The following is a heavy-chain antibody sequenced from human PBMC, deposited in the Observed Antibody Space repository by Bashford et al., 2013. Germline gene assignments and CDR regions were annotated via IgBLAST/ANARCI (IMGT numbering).Heavy chain of an antibody. CDR3: ARAGWSGTWYPWYFDY. J-gene: IGHJ4*02. D-gene: IGHD6-13*01. CDR2: ISSSGNS. V-gene: IGHV1-2*02. CDR1: GYTFSDYY. Sequence: ASVKVSCKASGYTFSDYYLHWVRQAPGQGLEWVAWISSSGNSNYAQKVQGRVTITRDTATTTAYMELSTLRSDDTAVYYCARAGWSGTWYPWYFDYWGQGTLVTVSS.